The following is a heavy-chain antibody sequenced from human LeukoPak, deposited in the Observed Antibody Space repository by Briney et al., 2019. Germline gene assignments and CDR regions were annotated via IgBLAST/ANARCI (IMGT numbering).Heavy chain of an antibody. CDR3: AGVQGGFLEWLPQNWFDP. J-gene: IGHJ5*02. CDR1: GYTFTSYY. D-gene: IGHD3-3*01. Sequence: ASVKVSCKASGYTFTSYYMHWVRQAPGQGLEWMGWINPNSGGTNYAQKFQGRVTMTRDTSISTAYMELSRLRSDDTAVYYCAGVQGGFLEWLPQNWFDPWGQGTLVTVSS. CDR2: INPNSGGT. V-gene: IGHV1-2*02.